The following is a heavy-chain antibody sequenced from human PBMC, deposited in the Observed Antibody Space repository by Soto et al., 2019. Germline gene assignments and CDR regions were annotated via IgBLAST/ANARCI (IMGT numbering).Heavy chain of an antibody. CDR1: GFTFRSYG. D-gene: IGHD4-17*01. Sequence: QVQLVESGGGVVQPGRSLRLSCAASGFTFRSYGMHWVRQAPGKGLEWVAVIWYDGSNKYYADSVKGRFTISRDNSKNTLYLQMNRLRAEDTAVYYCARGLYGDCLVIDYWGQGTLVTVSS. V-gene: IGHV3-33*01. CDR2: IWYDGSNK. CDR3: ARGLYGDCLVIDY. J-gene: IGHJ4*02.